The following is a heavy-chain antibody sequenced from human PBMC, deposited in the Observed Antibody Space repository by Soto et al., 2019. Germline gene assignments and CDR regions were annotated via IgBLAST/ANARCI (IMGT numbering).Heavy chain of an antibody. CDR1: GYTFTGYY. V-gene: IGHV1-2*02. CDR3: ARTQTNDY. CDR2: INTNSGGI. J-gene: IGHJ4*02. Sequence: ASVKVSCKASGYTFTGYYIHWVRQAPGQGLEWMGWINTNSGGINYAQKFQGRVTMTRDTSISTAYMELSRLTSDDTAVYYCARTQTNDYWGQGTLVTVSS.